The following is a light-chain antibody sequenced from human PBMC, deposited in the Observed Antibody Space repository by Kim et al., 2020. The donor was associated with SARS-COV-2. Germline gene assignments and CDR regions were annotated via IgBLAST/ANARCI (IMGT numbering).Light chain of an antibody. CDR3: SSYTSSSTLVV. CDR1: GSDGGGYNY. CDR2: DVR. J-gene: IGLJ2*01. V-gene: IGLV2-14*03. Sequence: QSTSIASSGTGSDGGGYNYVSGYQQHPDKAPELMIYDVRNRTSGVSNRYSGSKSGNAASLSISGLQAEDEADYYCSSYTSSSTLVVFGGGTQLTVL.